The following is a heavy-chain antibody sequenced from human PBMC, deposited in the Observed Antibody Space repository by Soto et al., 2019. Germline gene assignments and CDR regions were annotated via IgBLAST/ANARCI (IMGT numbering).Heavy chain of an antibody. CDR1: GYTFTSYG. V-gene: IGHV1-18*01. J-gene: IGHJ6*03. CDR3: ARGGEVLRFLEWSPPYYYYMDV. Sequence: GASVKVSCKASGYTFTSYGISWVRQAPGQGLEWMGWINAYNGNTNYAQKLQGRVTMTTNTSTSTAYMELRSLRSDDTAVYYCARGGEVLRFLEWSPPYYYYMDVWGKGTTVTVSS. CDR2: INAYNGNT. D-gene: IGHD3-3*01.